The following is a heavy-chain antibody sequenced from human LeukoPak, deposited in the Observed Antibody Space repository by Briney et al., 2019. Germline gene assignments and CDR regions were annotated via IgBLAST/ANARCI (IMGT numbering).Heavy chain of an antibody. V-gene: IGHV4-4*02. CDR1: GGFISSGNW. J-gene: IGHJ4*02. Sequence: SETLSLTCAVSGGFISSGNWWGWFRQPPGKGLEWIGEIHHSVGINYNPSLKSRIAISMDKSKNHFSLDVTSMTAADTAMYYCARKGPATIADYWGRGTLVTVSS. CDR3: ARKGPATIADY. D-gene: IGHD4-11*01. CDR2: IHHSVGI.